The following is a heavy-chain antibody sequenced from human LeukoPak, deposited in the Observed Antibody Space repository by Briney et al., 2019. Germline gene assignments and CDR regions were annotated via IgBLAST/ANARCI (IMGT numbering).Heavy chain of an antibody. D-gene: IGHD3-22*01. V-gene: IGHV4-30-2*01. CDR1: GGSISSGGYS. CDR3: ARGPKSQTYYYDSGPGNDAFDI. CDR2: IYHSGST. J-gene: IGHJ3*02. Sequence: PSETLSLTCAVSGGSISSGGYSWSWIRQPPGKGLEWIGYIYHSGSTYYNPSLKSRVTISVDRSKNQFSLKLSSVTAADTAVYYCARGPKSQTYYYDSGPGNDAFDIWGQGTMVTVSS.